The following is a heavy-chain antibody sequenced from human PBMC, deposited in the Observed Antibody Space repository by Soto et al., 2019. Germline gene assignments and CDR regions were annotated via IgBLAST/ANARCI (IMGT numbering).Heavy chain of an antibody. D-gene: IGHD3-9*01. CDR1: GYTFTSYG. J-gene: IGHJ5*02. Sequence: VASVKVSCKASGYTFTSYGISWVRQAPGQGLEWMGWISAYNGNTNYAQKLQGRVTMTTDTSTSTAYMELRSLRSDDTAVYYCARGDGYYDILTGYYRFDPCGQGTLVTVSS. V-gene: IGHV1-18*01. CDR2: ISAYNGNT. CDR3: ARGDGYYDILTGYYRFDP.